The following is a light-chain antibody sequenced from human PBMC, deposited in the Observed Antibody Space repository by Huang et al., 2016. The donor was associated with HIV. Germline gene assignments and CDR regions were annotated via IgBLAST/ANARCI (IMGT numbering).Light chain of an antibody. CDR3: QQYNNWPYT. CDR1: ESVSIN. Sequence: EIVMTQSPDTLSVSPGARATLSCRASESVSINLAWYQQRPGQAPRLLIHGASTRAAGIPARFSGSWSGAEFTLTISSLQSEDFALYYCQQYNNWPYTFGQGTKLEIK. CDR2: GAS. J-gene: IGKJ2*01. V-gene: IGKV3-15*01.